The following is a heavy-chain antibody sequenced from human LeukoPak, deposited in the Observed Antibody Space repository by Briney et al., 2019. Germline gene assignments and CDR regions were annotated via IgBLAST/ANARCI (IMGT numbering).Heavy chain of an antibody. CDR3: ARGGVYSSRGIDY. D-gene: IGHD6-13*01. J-gene: IGHJ4*02. CDR1: GFTFSSYA. V-gene: IGHV3-21*01. CDR2: ISSSSSYI. Sequence: GGSLRLSCAASGFTFSSYAMSWVRQAPGKGLEWVSSISSSSSYIYYADSVKGRFTISRDNAKNSLYLQMNSLRAEDTAVYYCARGGVYSSRGIDYWGQGTLVTVSS.